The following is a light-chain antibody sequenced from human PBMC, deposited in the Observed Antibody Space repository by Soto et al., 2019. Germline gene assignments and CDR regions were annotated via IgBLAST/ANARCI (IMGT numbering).Light chain of an antibody. CDR1: QSIRNY. V-gene: IGKV1-39*01. J-gene: IGKJ2*01. Sequence: DIQMTQSPSSLSASVGDRVTITCRASQSIRNYLNWYQQKPGKAPKLLIYAASSLQSGVPSRFSGGGSGTDFTPTFSSLQPEDFATYYCQQRDSAPYTFGQGTKVEIK. CDR3: QQRDSAPYT. CDR2: AAS.